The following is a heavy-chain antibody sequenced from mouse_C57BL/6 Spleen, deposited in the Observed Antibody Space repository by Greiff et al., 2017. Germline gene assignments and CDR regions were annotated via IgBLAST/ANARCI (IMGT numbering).Heavy chain of an antibody. Sequence: VQLQQSGAELVRPGTSVKVSCKASGYAFNNYLIEWVKQRPGQGLEWIGVINPGSGGTDYNEKFKGKATLTADKSSSTAYMQLSSLTSEDSAVYFCARWNDYDGVVGYWGQGTTLTVSS. CDR1: GYAFNNYL. CDR2: INPGSGGT. J-gene: IGHJ2*01. V-gene: IGHV1-54*01. CDR3: ARWNDYDGVVGY. D-gene: IGHD2-4*01.